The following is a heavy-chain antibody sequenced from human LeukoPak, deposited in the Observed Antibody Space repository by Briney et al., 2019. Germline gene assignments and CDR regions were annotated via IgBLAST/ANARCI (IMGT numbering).Heavy chain of an antibody. CDR3: ASSGSYPPHFDY. Sequence: SETLSLTCTVSGGPISSYYWSWIRQPPGKGLEWIGEINHSGSTNYNPSLKSRVTISVDTSKNQFSLKLSSVTAADTAVYYCASSGSYPPHFDYWGQGTLVTVSS. CDR2: INHSGST. V-gene: IGHV4-34*01. D-gene: IGHD3-10*01. J-gene: IGHJ4*02. CDR1: GGPISSYY.